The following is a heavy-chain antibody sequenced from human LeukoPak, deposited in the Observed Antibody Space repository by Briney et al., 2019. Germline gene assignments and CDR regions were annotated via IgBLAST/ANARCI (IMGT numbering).Heavy chain of an antibody. D-gene: IGHD1-26*01. CDR1: GFTFNSYR. J-gene: IGHJ3*02. CDR2: IVGSGSTI. Sequence: GGPLRLSCVASGFTFNSYRMNWVRQAPGEGLEWVSHIVGSGSTIHYADSVKDRFTVSRDNAKNSLYLQMNSLRDEGTAVYYCAREYSGSYHAFDIWGQGTMVTVSS. CDR3: AREYSGSYHAFDI. V-gene: IGHV3-48*02.